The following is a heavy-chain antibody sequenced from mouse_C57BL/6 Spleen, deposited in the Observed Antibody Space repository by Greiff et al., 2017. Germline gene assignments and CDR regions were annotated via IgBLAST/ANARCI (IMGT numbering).Heavy chain of an antibody. CDR1: GYTFTSYW. D-gene: IGHD2-1*01. CDR2: IHPSDSDT. J-gene: IGHJ2*01. V-gene: IGHV1-74*01. CDR3: ARDGNYEWVDV. Sequence: QVQLQQPGAELVKPGASVKVSCKASGYTFTSYWMPWVKQRPGQGLEWLGSIHPSDSDTNYNQKFKGQATLTVDKSSSTAYMQLSSLTSEDSAVEYCARDGNYEWVDVWGTGTTLTVSS.